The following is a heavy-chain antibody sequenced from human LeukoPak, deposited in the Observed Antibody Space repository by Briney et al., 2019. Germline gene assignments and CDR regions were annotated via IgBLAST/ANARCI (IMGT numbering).Heavy chain of an antibody. J-gene: IGHJ2*01. D-gene: IGHD2-2*01. CDR3: ARYDCTSTSCLSYFDL. CDR2: IYPADSDT. CDR1: GYSFTSYW. Sequence: GESLKISCEGSGYSFTSYWIGWVRQMPGKGLEWMGIIYPADSDTRYSPSFQGQVTISADKSISTAYLQWSSLKASDIAMYYCARYDCTSTSCLSYFDLWGRGTLVTVSS. V-gene: IGHV5-51*01.